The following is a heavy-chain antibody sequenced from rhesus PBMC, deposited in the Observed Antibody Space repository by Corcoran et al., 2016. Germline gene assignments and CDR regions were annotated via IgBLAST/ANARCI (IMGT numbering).Heavy chain of an antibody. CDR3: ATGAPGMALDY. J-gene: IGHJ4*01. D-gene: IGHD5-42*01. Sequence: EVQLVPSGSAVQKPGASVKISCKASGYTFTDYYLHWVRQAPGKGLECMGRVDTEDGEEIHAQKFKDRVTITAYKSTDTAYMERSSLRSEDTAVYDCATGAPGMALDYWGQGVLVTVSS. CDR2: VDTEDGEE. V-gene: IGHV1-111*02. CDR1: GYTFTDYY.